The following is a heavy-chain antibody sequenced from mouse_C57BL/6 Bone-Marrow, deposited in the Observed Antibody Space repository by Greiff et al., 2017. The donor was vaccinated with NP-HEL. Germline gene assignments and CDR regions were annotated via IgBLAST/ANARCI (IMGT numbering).Heavy chain of an antibody. Sequence: QVQLKESGAELVKPGASVKMSCKASGYTFTSYWITWVKQRPGQGLEWIGDIYPGSGSTNYNEKFKSKATLTVDTSSSTAYMQLSSLTSEDSAVYYCARRPSYYGSSYRYFGCWGQGTTLTVSS. D-gene: IGHD1-1*01. V-gene: IGHV1-55*01. CDR3: ARRPSYYGSSYRYFGC. CDR1: GYTFTSYW. J-gene: IGHJ2*01. CDR2: IYPGSGST.